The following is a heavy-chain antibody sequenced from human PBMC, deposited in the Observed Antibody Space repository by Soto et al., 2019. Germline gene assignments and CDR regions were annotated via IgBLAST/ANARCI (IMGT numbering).Heavy chain of an antibody. V-gene: IGHV2-5*02. CDR3: AAAVVESAFDF. CDR1: GFSLSTTGVG. CDR2: IYWDDDK. D-gene: IGHD2-15*01. Sequence: QITLKASGPTLVKPTQTLTLTCTFSGFSLSTTGVGVGWVRQPPGKALEGLTLIYWDDDKRYSPSLKNRLTIIKDTSKNQVVLTMTNVDPVDTATYYCAAAVVESAFDFWCQGTMVTVSS. J-gene: IGHJ3*01.